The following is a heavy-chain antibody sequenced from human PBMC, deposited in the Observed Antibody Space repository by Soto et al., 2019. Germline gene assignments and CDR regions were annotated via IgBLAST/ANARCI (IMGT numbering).Heavy chain of an antibody. J-gene: IGHJ5*02. V-gene: IGHV4-4*07. CDR1: GASISGFY. CDR3: VRDGTKTLRDWFDP. Sequence: PSETLSLTCTVSGASISGFYWSWIRKSAGKGLEWIGRIYATGTTDYNPSLKSRVMMSVDTSKKQFSLKLRPVTAADTAVYYCVRDGTKTLRDWFDPWGQGISATVSS. CDR2: IYATGTT. D-gene: IGHD1-1*01.